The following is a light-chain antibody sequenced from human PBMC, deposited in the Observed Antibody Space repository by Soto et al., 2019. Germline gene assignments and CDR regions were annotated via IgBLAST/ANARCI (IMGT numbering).Light chain of an antibody. V-gene: IGKV3-15*01. CDR3: QQYNNRPQT. J-gene: IGKJ1*01. Sequence: ETVMTQSPATLSVSPGERATLSCRASHSVTLNLAWYQQTPGQAPRLLIYGASTRATGVPARFSGSGSGTEFTLTISSLQSEEFAVYYCQQYNNRPQTFGQGTKVEI. CDR2: GAS. CDR1: HSVTLN.